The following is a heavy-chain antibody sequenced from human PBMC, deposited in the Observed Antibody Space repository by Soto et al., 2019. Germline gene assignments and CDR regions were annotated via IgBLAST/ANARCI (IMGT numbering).Heavy chain of an antibody. J-gene: IGHJ4*02. Sequence: QITLKESGPTLVKPTQTLTLTCTFSGFSLSTSGVGVGWIRQPPGKALEWLALIYWDDDKRYSPSLKSRLTIXKXXSKNRVVLTMTNMDPVDTATYYCACPYQLPNYFDYWGQGTLVTVSS. CDR2: IYWDDDK. D-gene: IGHD2-2*01. CDR3: ACPYQLPNYFDY. V-gene: IGHV2-5*02. CDR1: GFSLSTSGVG.